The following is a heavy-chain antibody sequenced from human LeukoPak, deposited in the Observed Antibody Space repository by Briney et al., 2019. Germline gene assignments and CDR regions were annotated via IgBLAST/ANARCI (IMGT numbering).Heavy chain of an antibody. CDR1: GRSISSYGYF. V-gene: IGHV4-39*01. D-gene: IGHD1-26*01. CDR2: SSYSGTA. J-gene: IGHJ4*02. Sequence: SDTLSLTCTVFGRSISSYGYFWGWIRQPPGKGLERIESSSYSGTAYYNPSLKSRVTISVDTSKTQFSLKLSSVTAADTAVYYCARPSLGPTGVDFWGQGTLVTVSS. CDR3: ARPSLGPTGVDF.